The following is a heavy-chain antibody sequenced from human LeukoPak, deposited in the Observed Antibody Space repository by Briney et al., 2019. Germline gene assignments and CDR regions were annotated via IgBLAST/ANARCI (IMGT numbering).Heavy chain of an antibody. CDR2: ISGSGGST. D-gene: IGHD2-2*01. J-gene: IGHJ4*02. V-gene: IGHV3-23*01. CDR3: AKGPLVPSATYFFDY. Sequence: GGSLRLSCAASGFTFSTYAMGWVRQAPGKGMEWVSAISGSGGSTYYADSVKGRFTVSRDNSRNTLYLQMNSLTAEDTAVYYCAKGPLVPSATYFFDYWGQGTLVGVSS. CDR1: GFTFSTYA.